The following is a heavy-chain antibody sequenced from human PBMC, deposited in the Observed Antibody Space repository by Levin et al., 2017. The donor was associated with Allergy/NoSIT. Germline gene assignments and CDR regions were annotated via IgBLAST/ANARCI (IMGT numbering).Heavy chain of an antibody. CDR3: TTEEDSSGYYYSAPHDY. J-gene: IGHJ4*02. D-gene: IGHD3-22*01. Sequence: GESLKISCAASGFTFSNAWMSWVRQAPGKGLEWVGRIKSKTDGGTTDYAAPVKGRFTISRDDSKNTLYLQMNSLKTEDTAVYYCTTEEDSSGYYYSAPHDYWGQGTLVTVSS. CDR1: GFTFSNAW. V-gene: IGHV3-15*01. CDR2: IKSKTDGGTT.